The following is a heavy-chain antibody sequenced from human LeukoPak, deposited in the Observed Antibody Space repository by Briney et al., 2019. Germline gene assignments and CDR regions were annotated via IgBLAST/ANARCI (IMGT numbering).Heavy chain of an antibody. CDR1: GFTFRNFD. Sequence: GGSLRLSCAASGFTFRNFDMHWVRQAPGKGLEWVAFIRFNGNNKDYADSVKGRFSISRDTSKNTVYLQMNSLRAEDTAVYYCARRVVRGVRNWFDPWGQGTLVTVSS. J-gene: IGHJ5*02. V-gene: IGHV3-30*02. CDR3: ARRVVRGVRNWFDP. D-gene: IGHD3-10*01. CDR2: IRFNGNNK.